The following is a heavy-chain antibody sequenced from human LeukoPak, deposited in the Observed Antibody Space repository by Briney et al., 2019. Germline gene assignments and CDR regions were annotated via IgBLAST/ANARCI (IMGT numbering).Heavy chain of an antibody. V-gene: IGHV1-69*04. CDR1: GGTFSSYA. Sequence: SVKVSCKASGGTFSSYAISWVRQAPGQGLELMGRIIPILGIANYAQKFQGRVTITADKSTSTAYMELSSLRSDDTAVYYCAREARITISQGFDYWGQGTLVTVSS. D-gene: IGHD3-9*01. CDR2: IIPILGIA. CDR3: AREARITISQGFDY. J-gene: IGHJ4*02.